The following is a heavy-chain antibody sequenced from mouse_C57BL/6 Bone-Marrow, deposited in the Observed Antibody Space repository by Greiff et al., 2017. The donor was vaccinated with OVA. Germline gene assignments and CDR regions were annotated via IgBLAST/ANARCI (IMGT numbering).Heavy chain of an antibody. D-gene: IGHD2-4*01. J-gene: IGHJ2*01. Sequence: EVMLVESGGGLVKPGGSLKLSCAASGFTFSSYAMSWVRQTPEKRLEWVATISDGGSYTYYPDNVKGRFTISRDNAKNNLYLQMRHLKSEDTAMYYCARMTTMIFDYWGQGTTLTVSS. CDR1: GFTFSSYA. CDR2: ISDGGSYT. V-gene: IGHV5-4*03. CDR3: ARMTTMIFDY.